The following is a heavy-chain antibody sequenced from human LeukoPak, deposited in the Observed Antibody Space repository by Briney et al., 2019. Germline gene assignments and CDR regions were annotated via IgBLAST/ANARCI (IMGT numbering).Heavy chain of an antibody. D-gene: IGHD6-19*01. CDR1: GVSFRTYG. J-gene: IGHJ4*02. Sequence: PGGSLRLSCAASGVSFRTYGVHWVRQAPGKGLEWVAVIWHDASADFYGDSVRGRFSISRGDSRNTVYLQMDSLRADDTALYYCAKDHTGGWSGYFDYWGQGTLVTVSS. CDR3: AKDHTGGWSGYFDY. CDR2: IWHDASAD. V-gene: IGHV3-33*06.